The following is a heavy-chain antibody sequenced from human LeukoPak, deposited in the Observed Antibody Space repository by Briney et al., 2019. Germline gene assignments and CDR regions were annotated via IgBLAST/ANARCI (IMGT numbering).Heavy chain of an antibody. CDR3: ASGYYDYAFDI. J-gene: IGHJ3*02. Sequence: GGSLRLSCAASGFTVSSNYMSWVRQAPGKGLEWVSVIYSGGSTYYADSVKGRFTISRDNSKNTLYLQMNSLRAEDTAVYYCASGYYDYAFDIWGQGTMVTVSS. D-gene: IGHD3-22*01. CDR1: GFTVSSNY. V-gene: IGHV3-53*01. CDR2: IYSGGST.